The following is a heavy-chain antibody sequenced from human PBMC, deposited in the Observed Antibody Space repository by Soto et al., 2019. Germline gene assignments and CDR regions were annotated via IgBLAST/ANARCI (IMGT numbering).Heavy chain of an antibody. CDR2: TYYRSRWYN. Sequence: SQTLSLTCAVSGCSLSSDIAGWNCIRQSPSRGLEWLGRTYYRSRWYNDYALSVKGRININPDTSKNQFSLQLNSVTPEDTAVYYCARDSTYSSNWYNGLDVWGQGTTVTVSS. J-gene: IGHJ6*01. V-gene: IGHV6-1*01. D-gene: IGHD6-13*01. CDR3: ARDSTYSSNWYNGLDV. CDR1: GCSLSSDIAG.